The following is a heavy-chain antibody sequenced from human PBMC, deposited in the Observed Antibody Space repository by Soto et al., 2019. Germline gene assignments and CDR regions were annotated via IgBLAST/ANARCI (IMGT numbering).Heavy chain of an antibody. CDR1: AASSSSFY. J-gene: IGHJ5*02. Sequence: QVQLQESGPGLVKPSETLSLTCTVSAASSSSFYWSWIRQPPGKGLEWIGYMNNIGRTNYNPSLKSRVHISLDTSKNQFSLNLTSVIAADTAVYYCARSFCRDAVRCNWFDPWGQGTLVTVSS. CDR2: MNNIGRT. D-gene: IGHD2-8*01. CDR3: ARSFCRDAVRCNWFDP. V-gene: IGHV4-59*01.